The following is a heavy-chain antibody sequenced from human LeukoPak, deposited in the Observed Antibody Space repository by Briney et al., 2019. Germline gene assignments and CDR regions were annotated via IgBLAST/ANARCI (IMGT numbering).Heavy chain of an antibody. CDR1: GFTFSSYE. D-gene: IGHD1-26*01. Sequence: PGGSLRLSCAASGFTFSSYEMNWVRLAPGKGLEWVANIKQDGSEKYYVDSVKGRFTISRDNAKNSLYLQMNSLKAEDTAVYYCARRSGSYYYFDYWGQGTLVTVSS. V-gene: IGHV3-7*01. CDR3: ARRSGSYYYFDY. J-gene: IGHJ4*02. CDR2: IKQDGSEK.